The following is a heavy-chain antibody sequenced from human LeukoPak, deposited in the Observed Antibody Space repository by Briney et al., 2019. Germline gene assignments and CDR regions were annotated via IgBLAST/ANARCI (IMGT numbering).Heavy chain of an antibody. CDR1: GFTFSSYE. V-gene: IGHV3-48*03. CDR2: ISSSGSTI. J-gene: IGHJ4*02. Sequence: GGSLRLSCAASGFTFSSYEMNWVRQAPGKGLEWVSYISSSGSTIYYADSVKGRFTISRDNAKNSLYLQMNSLRAEDTAVYYCARGAHLGYGDYVIDYWGQGTLVTVSS. D-gene: IGHD4-17*01. CDR3: ARGAHLGYGDYVIDY.